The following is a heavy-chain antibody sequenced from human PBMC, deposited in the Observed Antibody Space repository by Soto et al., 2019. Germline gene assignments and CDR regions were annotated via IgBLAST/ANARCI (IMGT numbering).Heavy chain of an antibody. CDR3: ARDKSAWVVVITNRYGMDV. CDR2: INPSGGRT. V-gene: IGHV1-46*01. Sequence: GASVKVSCKASGYILSSYNMHWVRQAPGQGLEWMGMINPSGGRTSYAQKFHDRVTMTRDTSTNTVYMELSSLRSDDTAVYYCARDKSAWVVVITNRYGMDVWGQGTTVTVSS. CDR1: GYILSSYN. J-gene: IGHJ6*02. D-gene: IGHD3-22*01.